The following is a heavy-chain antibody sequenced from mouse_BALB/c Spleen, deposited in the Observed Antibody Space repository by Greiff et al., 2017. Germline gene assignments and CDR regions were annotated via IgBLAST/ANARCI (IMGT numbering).Heavy chain of an antibody. CDR2: ISYSGST. Sequence: VQLKQSGPGLVKPSQSLSLTCTVTGYSITSDYAWNWIRQFPGNKLEWMGYISYSGSTSYNPSLKSRISITRDTSKNQFFLQLNSVTTEDTATYYCARSYDGYLAYWGQGTLVTVSA. D-gene: IGHD2-3*01. CDR3: ARSYDGYLAY. V-gene: IGHV3-2*02. J-gene: IGHJ3*01. CDR1: GYSITSDYA.